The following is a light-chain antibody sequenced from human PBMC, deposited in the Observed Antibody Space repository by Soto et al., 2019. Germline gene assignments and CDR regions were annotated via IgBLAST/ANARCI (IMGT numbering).Light chain of an antibody. Sequence: EIVLTQSPGTLSLSQGERATLSCRASQSVSSNLAWYQQKPGQAPRLLIYRASTRATGIPARFSGSGSGTEFTLTISSLQSEDFAIYYCQQSRTFAQGTKVDIK. V-gene: IGKV3-15*01. CDR2: RAS. CDR3: QQSRT. CDR1: QSVSSN. J-gene: IGKJ2*01.